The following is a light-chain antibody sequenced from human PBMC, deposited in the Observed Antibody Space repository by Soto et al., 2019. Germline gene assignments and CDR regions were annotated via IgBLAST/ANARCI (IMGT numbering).Light chain of an antibody. CDR1: QGINSY. CDR3: QQYYDWPLVT. J-gene: IGKJ4*01. Sequence: AIRMTQSPSSFSASTGDRVTITCRASQGINSYLAWYHQKPGKAPKLLIYAASTLQSGVPSRFSGSGSGTDFTLTISFLQSEDFAIYYCQQYYDWPLVTFGGGTRVEI. CDR2: AAS. V-gene: IGKV1-8*01.